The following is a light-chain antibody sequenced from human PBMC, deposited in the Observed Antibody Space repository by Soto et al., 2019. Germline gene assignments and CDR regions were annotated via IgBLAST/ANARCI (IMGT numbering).Light chain of an antibody. Sequence: QSVLTQPPSASGSPGQSVTISVTGTSSDVGGYNYVSWYQQHPGKAPKLMIYEVSERPSGVPDRFSGSKSSNTASLTVSGLQAEDEADYYCSSYAGSNNFVFGTGTKVTVL. V-gene: IGLV2-8*01. CDR1: SSDVGGYNY. CDR3: SSYAGSNNFV. CDR2: EVS. J-gene: IGLJ1*01.